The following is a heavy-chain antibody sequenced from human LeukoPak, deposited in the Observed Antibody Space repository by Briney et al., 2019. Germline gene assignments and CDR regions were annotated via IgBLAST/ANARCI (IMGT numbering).Heavy chain of an antibody. Sequence: PGGSLRLSCAASGFTFSSYAMHWVRQAPGKGLEWVAVISYDGSNKYYADSVKGRFTISRDNSKNTLYLQMNSLRAEDTAVYYCAKVSYYYDSSGSPDYWGQGTLVTVSS. J-gene: IGHJ4*02. CDR2: ISYDGSNK. CDR1: GFTFSSYA. V-gene: IGHV3-30*04. D-gene: IGHD3-22*01. CDR3: AKVSYYYDSSGSPDY.